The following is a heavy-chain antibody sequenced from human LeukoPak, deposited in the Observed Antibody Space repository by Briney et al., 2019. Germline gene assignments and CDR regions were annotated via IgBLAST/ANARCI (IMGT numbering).Heavy chain of an antibody. Sequence: PSETLSLTCAVYSGSFSGYYWSWIRQPPGKGLEWIGEINHSGSTNYNPSLKSRVTISVDTSKNQFSLKLSSVTAADTAVYYCARGSRENYDYVWGSYRPLCYDYWGQGTLVTVSS. CDR3: ARGSRENYDYVWGSYRPLCYDY. J-gene: IGHJ4*02. CDR2: INHSGST. D-gene: IGHD3-16*02. V-gene: IGHV4-34*01. CDR1: SGSFSGYY.